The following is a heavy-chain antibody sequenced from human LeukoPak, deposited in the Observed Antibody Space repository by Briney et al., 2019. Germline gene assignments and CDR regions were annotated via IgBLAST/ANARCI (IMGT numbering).Heavy chain of an antibody. Sequence: SETLSLTCTVSGGSISSYYWSWIRQPAGKGLEWIGRIYTSGSTNYNPSLKGRVTMSVDTSKNQFSLKLSSVTAAGTAVYYCARDTGTYPHYAFDIWGHGTMVTVSS. CDR1: GGSISSYY. CDR3: ARDTGTYPHYAFDI. V-gene: IGHV4-4*07. J-gene: IGHJ3*02. D-gene: IGHD1-26*01. CDR2: IYTSGST.